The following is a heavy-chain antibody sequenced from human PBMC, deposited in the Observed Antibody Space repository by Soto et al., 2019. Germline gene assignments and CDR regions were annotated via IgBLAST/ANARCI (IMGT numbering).Heavy chain of an antibody. CDR2: IYHSGST. CDR1: GGSISSGGYS. V-gene: IGHV4-30-2*01. Sequence: QLQLQESGSGLVKPSQTLSLTCAVSGGSISSGGYSWSWIRQPPGKGLEWMGYIYHSGSTYYNPCLKSRVTISVDRSKNQFSLKLSSVTAADAAVYYCARENNVLPGGYFDYWGQGTLVTVSS. CDR3: ARENNVLPGGYFDY. J-gene: IGHJ4*02. D-gene: IGHD3-10*01.